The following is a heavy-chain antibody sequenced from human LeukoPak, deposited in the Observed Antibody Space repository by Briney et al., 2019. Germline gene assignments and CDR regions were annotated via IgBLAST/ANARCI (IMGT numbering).Heavy chain of an antibody. CDR2: IIPIFGTA. CDR3: ARDRTGRDGYNFPGY. CDR1: GGTFSSYA. V-gene: IGHV1-69*05. D-gene: IGHD5-24*01. J-gene: IGHJ4*02. Sequence: GASVKVSCKASGGTFSSYAISWVRQAPGQGLEWMGGIIPIFGTANYAQKFQGRVTITTDESTSTAYMELSSLRSEDTAVYYCARDRTGRDGYNFPGYWGQGTLVTVSS.